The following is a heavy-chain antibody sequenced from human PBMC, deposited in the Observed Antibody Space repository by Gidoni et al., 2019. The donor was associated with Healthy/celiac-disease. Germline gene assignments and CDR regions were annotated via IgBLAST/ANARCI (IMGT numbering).Heavy chain of an antibody. CDR3: AKEGEMATITDYFDY. V-gene: IGHV3-30*18. CDR1: GFTFSSYG. J-gene: IGHJ4*02. D-gene: IGHD5-12*01. CDR2: ISYDGSNK. Sequence: QVQLVESGGGVVQPGRSLRLSCAASGFTFSSYGMHWVRQAPGKGLEWVAVISYDGSNKYYADSVKGRFTISRDNSKNTLYLQMNSLRAEDTAVYYCAKEGEMATITDYFDYWGQGTLVTVSS.